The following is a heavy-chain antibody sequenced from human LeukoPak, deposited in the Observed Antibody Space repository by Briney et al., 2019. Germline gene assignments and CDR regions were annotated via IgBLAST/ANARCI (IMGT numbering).Heavy chain of an antibody. CDR2: IKQDGSEK. V-gene: IGHV3-7*01. D-gene: IGHD5-18*01. CDR3: ARDSFGHTGAFDI. J-gene: IGHJ3*02. Sequence: GGSLRLSCAASGFTFSSYWMSWVRQAPGKGLEWVANIKQDGSEKYYVDSVKGRFTISRDNAKNSLYLQMNGLRAEDTAVYYCARDSFGHTGAFDIWGQGTMVTVSS. CDR1: GFTFSSYW.